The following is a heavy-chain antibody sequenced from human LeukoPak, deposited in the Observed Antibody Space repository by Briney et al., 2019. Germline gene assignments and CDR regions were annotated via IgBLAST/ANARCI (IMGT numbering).Heavy chain of an antibody. Sequence: ASVKASCKAPGYTFTGYYMRWVRQAPGQGLEWMGWMNPNSGGANYAQKFQGRVTMTKDTSISTAYMELSSLKSDDTAVYYCAREYCSNTTCYLPLDYWGQGTLVTVSS. CDR1: GYTFTGYY. CDR2: MNPNSGGA. V-gene: IGHV1-2*02. J-gene: IGHJ4*02. D-gene: IGHD2-2*01. CDR3: AREYCSNTTCYLPLDY.